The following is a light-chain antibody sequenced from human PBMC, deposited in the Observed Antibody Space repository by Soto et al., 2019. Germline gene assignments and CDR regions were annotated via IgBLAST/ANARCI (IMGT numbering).Light chain of an antibody. CDR1: QSVTSNY. CDR2: GTS. J-gene: IGKJ2*03. CDR3: QQYYYTPYS. V-gene: IGKV3-20*01. Sequence: EIVLTQSPGTLSLSPGERATLSCRASQSVTSNYLAWYQQRPGQAPRLLIFGTSSRATGIPDKFSGSGSGTDFTLTISRLQAEDVAVYYCQQYYYTPYSFGQGTKLEIK.